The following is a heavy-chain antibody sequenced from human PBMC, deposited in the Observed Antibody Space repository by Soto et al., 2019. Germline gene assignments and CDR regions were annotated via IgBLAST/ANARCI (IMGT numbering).Heavy chain of an antibody. CDR3: VGETFYCFDD. Sequence: EVQLVESGGALVQPGGSLRLSCAVSGFTLTDHHMNWVRQAPGKGLEWLGRTRRRSDNYRTEYAASVRGRFTISRDDSKNSVFLYIDNLTTDDTAVYYCVGETFYCFDDWGRGTLVTVSS. CDR2: TRRRSDNYRT. V-gene: IGHV3-72*01. CDR1: GFTLTDHH. J-gene: IGHJ4*02. D-gene: IGHD1-26*01.